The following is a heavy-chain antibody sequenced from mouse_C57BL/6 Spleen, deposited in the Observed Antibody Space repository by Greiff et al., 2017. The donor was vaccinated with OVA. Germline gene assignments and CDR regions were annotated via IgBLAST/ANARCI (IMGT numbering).Heavy chain of an antibody. V-gene: IGHV3-6*01. CDR1: GYSITSGYY. CDR2: ISYDGSN. D-gene: IGHD4-1*01. CDR3: ARSNWESGFAY. J-gene: IGHJ3*01. Sequence: EVQLKESGPGLVKPSQSLSLTCSVTGYSITSGYYWNWIRQFPGNKLEWMGYISYDGSNNYNPSLKNRISITRDTSKNQFFLKLNSVTTEDTATYYCARSNWESGFAYWGQGTLVTVSA.